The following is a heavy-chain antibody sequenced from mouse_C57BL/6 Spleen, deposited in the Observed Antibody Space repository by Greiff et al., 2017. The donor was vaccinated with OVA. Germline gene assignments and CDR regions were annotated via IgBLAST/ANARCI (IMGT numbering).Heavy chain of an antibody. D-gene: IGHD2-3*01. Sequence: EVQLQQSGPELVKPGASVKISCKASGYTFTDYYMNWVKQSHGKSLEWIGDVNPNNGGTSYNQKFKGKATLTVDKSSSTAYMELRSLTSEDSAVYYCARPLIYDGYYSFAYWGQGTLVTVSA. J-gene: IGHJ3*01. CDR1: GYTFTDYY. CDR3: ARPLIYDGYYSFAY. V-gene: IGHV1-26*01. CDR2: VNPNNGGT.